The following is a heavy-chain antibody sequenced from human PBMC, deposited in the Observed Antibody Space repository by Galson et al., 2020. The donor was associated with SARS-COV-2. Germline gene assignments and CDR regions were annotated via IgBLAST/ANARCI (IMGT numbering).Heavy chain of an antibody. CDR1: GFTFSSYS. CDR2: ISSSSSYI. D-gene: IGHD3-22*01. V-gene: IGHV3-21*01. Sequence: WESLSLSCAASGFTFSSYSMNWVRQAPGKGLEWVSSISSSSSYIYYADSANGRFTISRDNAKNSLYLQMNSLRADDTAVYYCARDDVYYYDSSEYMDVWGKGTTVTVSS. CDR3: ARDDVYYYDSSEYMDV. J-gene: IGHJ6*03.